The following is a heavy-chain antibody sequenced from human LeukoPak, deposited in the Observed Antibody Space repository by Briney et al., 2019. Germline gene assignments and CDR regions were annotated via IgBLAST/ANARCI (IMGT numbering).Heavy chain of an antibody. Sequence: SETLSLTCAVYGGSFSGYYWSWIRQPPGKGLEWIGEINHSGSTNYNPPLKSRVTISVDTSKNQFSLKLSSVTAADTAVYYCARGRRGIAVAVKLDYWGQGTLVTVSS. CDR2: INHSGST. CDR1: GGSFSGYY. CDR3: ARGRRGIAVAVKLDY. V-gene: IGHV4-34*01. J-gene: IGHJ4*02. D-gene: IGHD6-19*01.